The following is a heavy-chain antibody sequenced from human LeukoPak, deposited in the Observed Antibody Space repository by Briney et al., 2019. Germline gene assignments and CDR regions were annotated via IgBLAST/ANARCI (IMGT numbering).Heavy chain of an antibody. Sequence: GGSLRLSCVASGFTFSSYSMNWVRQAPGKGPEWVSYISSSSTTIYYADSVKGRFTTSRDKVQNSLYLQMNSLRAEDTAVYYCARDPDRGGGFDYWGQGTLVTASS. CDR1: GFTFSSYS. V-gene: IGHV3-48*01. CDR2: ISSSSTTI. J-gene: IGHJ4*02. D-gene: IGHD2-15*01. CDR3: ARDPDRGGGFDY.